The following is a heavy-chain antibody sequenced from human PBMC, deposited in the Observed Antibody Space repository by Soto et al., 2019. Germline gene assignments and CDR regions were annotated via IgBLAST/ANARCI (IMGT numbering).Heavy chain of an antibody. J-gene: IGHJ4*02. CDR2: ISYDGNNK. V-gene: IGHV3-30*18. CDR3: AKCPPGNYGDFWEFDY. D-gene: IGHD4-17*01. Sequence: QVQLVESGGGVVQPGRSLRLSCAASGFIFSSYGMHWVRQAPGKGLEWVALISYDGNNKYYADSVKGRFTISRDNSKNTLYLQMNSLRAEDTAVYYCAKCPPGNYGDFWEFDYWGQGTLVTVSS. CDR1: GFIFSSYG.